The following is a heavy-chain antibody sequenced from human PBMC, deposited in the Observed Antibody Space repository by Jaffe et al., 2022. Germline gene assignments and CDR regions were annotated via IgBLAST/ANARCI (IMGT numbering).Heavy chain of an antibody. CDR2: IYHSGST. CDR1: GGSISSGGYS. D-gene: IGHD3-10*01. Sequence: QLQLQESGSGLVKPSQTLSLTCAVSGGSISSGGYSWSWIRQPPGKGLEWIGYIYHSGSTYYNPSLKSRVTISVDRSKNQFSLKLSSVTAADTAVYYCARGSDMVQGVRFAGLFDYWGQGTLVTVSS. CDR3: ARGSDMVQGVRFAGLFDY. V-gene: IGHV4-30-2*01. J-gene: IGHJ4*02.